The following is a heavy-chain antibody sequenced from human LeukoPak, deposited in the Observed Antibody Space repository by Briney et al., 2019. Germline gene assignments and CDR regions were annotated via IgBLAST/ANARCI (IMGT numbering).Heavy chain of an antibody. Sequence: GGSLRLSCAASGFTFSSYAMTWVRQAPGKGLEWVSAISGSGVSTYYADSVKGRFTISRDNSNNTLYLQMNSLRAEDTAVYYCARDGENHYYGYWGQGTLVTVST. J-gene: IGHJ4*02. CDR3: ARDGENHYYGY. CDR2: ISGSGVST. CDR1: GFTFSSYA. D-gene: IGHD7-27*01. V-gene: IGHV3-23*01.